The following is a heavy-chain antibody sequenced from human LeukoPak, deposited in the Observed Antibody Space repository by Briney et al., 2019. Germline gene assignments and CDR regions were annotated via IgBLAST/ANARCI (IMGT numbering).Heavy chain of an antibody. CDR1: AYSISSGYF. J-gene: IGHJ6*04. V-gene: IGHV4-38-2*02. CDR2: IYSSGST. Sequence: SETLSLTCTVSAYSISSGYFWGWIRQPPGKGLEWIGSIYSSGSTYYDLSLRSRVTISVDTSKNQFSLQLRSVTAADTAVYCCARGPPYAPGVLDVWGKGTTVTISS. D-gene: IGHD7-27*01. CDR3: ARGPPYAPGVLDV.